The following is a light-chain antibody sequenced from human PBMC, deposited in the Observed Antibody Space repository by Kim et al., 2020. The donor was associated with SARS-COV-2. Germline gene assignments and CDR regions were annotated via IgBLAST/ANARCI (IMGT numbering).Light chain of an antibody. J-gene: IGLJ3*02. V-gene: IGLV2-14*03. CDR2: DVS. CDR3: SSYTSSSTWV. Sequence: QSAMTKPASVSGSPGQSITISCTGTSSDVGGYNYVSWYQQHPGKAPKLMIYDVSNRPSGVTNRFSGSKSGNTASLTISGRQAEDEADYYCSSYTSSSTWVFGGGTKLTVL. CDR1: SSDVGGYNY.